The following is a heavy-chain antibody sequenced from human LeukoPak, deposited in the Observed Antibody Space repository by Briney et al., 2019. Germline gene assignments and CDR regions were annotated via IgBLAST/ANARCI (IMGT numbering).Heavy chain of an antibody. CDR1: GFTFSDHR. CDR2: ISGSSSLI. CDR3: ARVSGLERRT. V-gene: IGHV3-48*02. Sequence: PGGSLRLSCAASGFTFSDHRMNSVRQAPGKGLEWLSYISGSSSLIYYADSVKGRFTVSRDNAKNSLFLQMNSLRDEDTAVYYCARVSGLERRTWGQGTLVTVSS. D-gene: IGHD1-1*01. J-gene: IGHJ5*02.